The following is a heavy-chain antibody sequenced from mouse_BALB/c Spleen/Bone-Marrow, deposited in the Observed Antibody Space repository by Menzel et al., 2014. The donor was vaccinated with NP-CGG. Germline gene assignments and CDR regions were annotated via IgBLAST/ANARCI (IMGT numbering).Heavy chain of an antibody. CDR2: IDHANDNN. J-gene: IGHJ3*01. Sequence: EVQLQQSGAELVKPGASVKLSCTASGFNIKDTYMNWVKQRPEKGLEWIGMIDHANDNNKYDQKLQGKAPITAATYSNTAFLQLSSLTSEDTAVYYCARRDLFAYWGQGTLVTVSA. CDR3: ARRDLFAY. CDR1: GFNIKDTY. D-gene: IGHD3-3*01. V-gene: IGHV14-3*02.